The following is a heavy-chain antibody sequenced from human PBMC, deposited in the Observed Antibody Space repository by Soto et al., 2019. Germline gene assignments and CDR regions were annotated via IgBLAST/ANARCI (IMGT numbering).Heavy chain of an antibody. CDR3: ARDVSPGSSSLYLDAFDI. CDR1: GFAFGSSW. V-gene: IGHV3-7*05. CDR2: IRPDGSAR. Sequence: EVQLVVSGGGLVHPGGSLRLSCEASGFAFGSSWMTWVRQAPGKGLEWVANIRPDGSARSYLDSVKGRFTISRDNANNSLYLQMDSLRAEDTGLYFYARDVSPGSSSLYLDAFDIWGQGTMVTVSS. J-gene: IGHJ3*02. D-gene: IGHD6-13*01.